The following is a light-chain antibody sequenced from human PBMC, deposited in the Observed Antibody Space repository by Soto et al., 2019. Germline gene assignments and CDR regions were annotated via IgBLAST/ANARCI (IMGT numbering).Light chain of an antibody. CDR2: WAS. V-gene: IGKV4-1*01. CDR3: QQYYSTPLT. Sequence: DIVMTQSPDSLAVSLGERATINCKSSQSVLYSSNNKNYLAWYQQKPGQTPKLLIYWASTRESGVPDRFSGSGSGTDFTLTISSLQAEDVALYYCQQYYSTPLTFGQGTRLEIK. J-gene: IGKJ5*01. CDR1: QSVLYSSNNKNY.